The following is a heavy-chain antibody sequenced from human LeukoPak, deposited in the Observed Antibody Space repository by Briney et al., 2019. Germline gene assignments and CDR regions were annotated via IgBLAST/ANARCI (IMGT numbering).Heavy chain of an antibody. CDR3: AKYSGSYSGFDY. CDR2: IYYSGSI. D-gene: IGHD1-26*01. Sequence: SETLSLTCTVSGGSISSYYWSWIRQPPGKGLEWIGYIYYSGSINYNPSLKSRVTISVDTSKNQFSLKLRSVTAADTAVYYCAKYSGSYSGFDYWGQGTLVTVSS. V-gene: IGHV4-59*08. CDR1: GGSISSYY. J-gene: IGHJ4*02.